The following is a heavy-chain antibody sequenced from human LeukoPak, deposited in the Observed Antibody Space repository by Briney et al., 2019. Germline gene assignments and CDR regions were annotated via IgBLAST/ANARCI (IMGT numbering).Heavy chain of an antibody. V-gene: IGHV4-39*07. Sequence: SETLSLTCTVSGGSISSSSYYWGWIRQPPGKGLEWIGSIYYSGSTYYNPSLKSRVTISVDTSKNQFSLKLSSVTAADTAVYYCARDPNHYYDSSGYPNWFDPWGQGTLVTVSS. CDR2: IYYSGST. J-gene: IGHJ5*02. CDR3: ARDPNHYYDSSGYPNWFDP. CDR1: GGSISSSSYY. D-gene: IGHD3-22*01.